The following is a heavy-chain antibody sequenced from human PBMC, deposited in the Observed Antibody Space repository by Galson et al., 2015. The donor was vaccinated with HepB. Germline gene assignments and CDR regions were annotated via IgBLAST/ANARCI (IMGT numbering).Heavy chain of an antibody. CDR1: GYTFTGYY. CDR3: ARDPRSSMIVVSKGTPFDP. V-gene: IGHV1-2*06. D-gene: IGHD3-22*01. J-gene: IGHJ5*02. CDR2: INPNSGGT. Sequence: QSGAEVKKPGESLRISCKASGYTFTGYYMHWVRQAPGQGLEWMGRINPNSGGTNYAQKFQGRVTMTRDTSISTAYMELSRLRSDDTAVYYCARDPRSSMIVVSKGTPFDPWGQGTLVTVSS.